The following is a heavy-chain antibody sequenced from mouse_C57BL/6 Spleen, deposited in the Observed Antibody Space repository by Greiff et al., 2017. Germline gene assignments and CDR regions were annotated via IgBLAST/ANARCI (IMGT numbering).Heavy chain of an antibody. J-gene: IGHJ4*01. V-gene: IGHV1-69*01. CDR1: GYTFTSYW. CDR2: IDPSDSYT. CDR3: ARIRGFDYAMDY. Sequence: QVQLQQPGAELVMPGASVKLSCKASGYTFTSYWMHWVKQRPGQGLEWIGEIDPSDSYTNYNQKFKGKSTLTVDKSSSTAYMQLSSLTSEDSAVYYCARIRGFDYAMDYWGQGTSVTVSS.